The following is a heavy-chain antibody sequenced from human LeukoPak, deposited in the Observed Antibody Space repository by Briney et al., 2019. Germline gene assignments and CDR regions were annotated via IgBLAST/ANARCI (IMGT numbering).Heavy chain of an antibody. CDR3: ARGSRPVYNLLTGKRYFDY. D-gene: IGHD3-9*01. CDR2: INPSGGST. V-gene: IGHV1-46*01. J-gene: IGHJ4*02. Sequence: ASVKVSCRASGYTFTSYYMHWVRQAPGQGLEWMGIINPSGGSTTYAQKFRGRLTMTRDMSTSTVYMELSSLRSEDTAVYYCARGSRPVYNLLTGKRYFDYWGQGTLLTVSS. CDR1: GYTFTSYY.